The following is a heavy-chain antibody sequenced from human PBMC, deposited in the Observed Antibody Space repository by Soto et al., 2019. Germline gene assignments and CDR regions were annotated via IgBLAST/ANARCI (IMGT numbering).Heavy chain of an antibody. Sequence: VQLEESGPGLVEPSGTLSLICAVSGGSISSSYWWTWVRQPPGKGLEWIGEIHHSGSTNYNPSLKSRLSISVDKSKNQFSLKLSSVTAADTAVYYCTRGRTFDPWGQGTLVTVSS. CDR1: GGSISSSYW. CDR3: TRGRTFDP. CDR2: IHHSGST. V-gene: IGHV4-4*02. J-gene: IGHJ5*02.